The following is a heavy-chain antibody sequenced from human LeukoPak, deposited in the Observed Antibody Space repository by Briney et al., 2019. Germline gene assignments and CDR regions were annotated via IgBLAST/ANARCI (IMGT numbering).Heavy chain of an antibody. J-gene: IGHJ6*02. CDR1: GGSISSYY. CDR3: ARLKYYYYYGMDV. Sequence: PSETLSLTCTVSGGSISSYYWSWIRQPPGKGLERIGYIYYSGSTNYNPSLKSRVTISVDTSKNQFSLKLSSVTAADTAVYYCARLKYYYYYGMDVWGQGTTVTVSS. CDR2: IYYSGST. V-gene: IGHV4-59*08.